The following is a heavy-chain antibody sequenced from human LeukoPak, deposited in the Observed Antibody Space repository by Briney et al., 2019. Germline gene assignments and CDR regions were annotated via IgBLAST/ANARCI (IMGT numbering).Heavy chain of an antibody. J-gene: IGHJ6*02. CDR1: GLTFSDYN. V-gene: IGHV3-11*01. Sequence: GGSLRLSCAASGLTFSDYNMNWVRQAPGKGLEWVSYVTNGGSTIHHADSVKGRFTISRDNAKKTLYLQMNSLRAEDTAVYYCARSIGLTGGGVDVWGQGTTVTVSS. CDR3: ARSIGLTGGGVDV. CDR2: VTNGGSTI. D-gene: IGHD3-9*01.